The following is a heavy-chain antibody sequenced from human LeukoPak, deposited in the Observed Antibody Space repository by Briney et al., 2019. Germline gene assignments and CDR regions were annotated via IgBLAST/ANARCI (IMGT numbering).Heavy chain of an antibody. V-gene: IGHV3-74*01. CDR1: GFTFSSYW. D-gene: IGHD2-2*02. J-gene: IGHJ6*02. CDR3: ARVGVVPAAIRLYYYYGMDV. Sequence: GGSLRLSCAASGFTFSSYWMHWVRQAPGKGLVWVSRINSDGSSTSYADSVKGRFTISRDNAKNTLYLQMNSLRAEDTAVYYCARVGVVPAAIRLYYYYGMDVWGQGTTVTVSS. CDR2: INSDGSST.